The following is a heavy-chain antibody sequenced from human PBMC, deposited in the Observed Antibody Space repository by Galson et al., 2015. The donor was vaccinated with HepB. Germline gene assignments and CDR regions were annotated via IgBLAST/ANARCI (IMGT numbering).Heavy chain of an antibody. J-gene: IGHJ5*02. CDR2: IYYSGST. D-gene: IGHD3-10*01. Sequence: NLSLTCTVSGGSISSGGYYWSWIRQHPGKGLEWIGYIYYSGSTYYNPSLKSRVTISVDTSKNQFSLKLSSVTAADTAVYYCARGGFGELSDWFDPWGQGTLVTVSS. CDR1: GGSISSGGYY. CDR3: ARGGFGELSDWFDP. V-gene: IGHV4-31*03.